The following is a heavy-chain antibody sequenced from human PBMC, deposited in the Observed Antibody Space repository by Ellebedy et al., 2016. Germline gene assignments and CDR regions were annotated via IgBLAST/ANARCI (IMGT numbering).Heavy chain of an antibody. CDR3: ARDPLVATPQGTFYFYGLDV. Sequence: GGSLRLSCAASGFTVSSNYMSWVRQAPGKGLEWVSVIYSGGSTYYADSVKGRFIVSRDNSKNTLYLQMNSLRVEDAAVYSCARDPLVATPQGTFYFYGLDVWGHGTTVTVSS. CDR2: IYSGGST. D-gene: IGHD2-15*01. CDR1: GFTVSSNY. J-gene: IGHJ6*02. V-gene: IGHV3-66*01.